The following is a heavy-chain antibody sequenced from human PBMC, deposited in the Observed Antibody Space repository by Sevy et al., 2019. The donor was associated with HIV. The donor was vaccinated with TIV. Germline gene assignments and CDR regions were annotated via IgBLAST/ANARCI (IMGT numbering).Heavy chain of an antibody. CDR3: ARGGTRIQLWSQFDY. D-gene: IGHD5-18*01. J-gene: IGHJ4*02. Sequence: GGSLRLSCAASGFTFSSYSMNWVRQAPGKGLEWVSYISSSSSTIYYADSVKGRFTISRDNAKNSLYLQMNSLRDEETAGYYCARGGTRIQLWSQFDYWGQGTLVTVSS. V-gene: IGHV3-48*02. CDR2: ISSSSSTI. CDR1: GFTFSSYS.